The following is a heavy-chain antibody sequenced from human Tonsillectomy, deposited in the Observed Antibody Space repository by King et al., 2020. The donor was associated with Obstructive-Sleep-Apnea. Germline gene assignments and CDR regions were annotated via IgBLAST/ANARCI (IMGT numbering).Heavy chain of an antibody. CDR1: GFTFTSSA. V-gene: IGHV1-58*02. CDR3: ATGGLRDVGPFDY. D-gene: IGHD5-12*01. CDR2: IVVGSGNT. Sequence: QLVESGPEVKKPGTSVKVSCKASGFTFTSSAMQWVRQARGQRLEWIGWIVVGSGNTNYAQKFQERVTITRDMSTSTAYMELSSLRSEDTAVYYCATGGLRDVGPFDYWGQGTLGTVSS. J-gene: IGHJ4*02.